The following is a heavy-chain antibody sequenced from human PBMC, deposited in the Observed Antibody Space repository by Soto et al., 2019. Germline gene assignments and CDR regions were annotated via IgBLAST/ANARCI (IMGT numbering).Heavy chain of an antibody. Sequence: PGGSLRLSCAASGFSFRSYAMHWVRQAPGKGLEWVAVMSYDGSDKDYADSVKGRFTISRDNSKNTLYLQMSSLRAEDTAVYYCARDLHCISTYCPYYYGMDVWGQGTTVTVSS. V-gene: IGHV3-30-3*01. J-gene: IGHJ6*02. CDR2: MSYDGSDK. D-gene: IGHD2-2*01. CDR3: ARDLHCISTYCPYYYGMDV. CDR1: GFSFRSYA.